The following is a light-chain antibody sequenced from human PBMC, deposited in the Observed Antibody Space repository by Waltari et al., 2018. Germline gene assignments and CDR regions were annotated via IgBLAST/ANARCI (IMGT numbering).Light chain of an antibody. Sequence: SYVLTQPPSVSVAPGQTARISCGGNNIGSKSVHWYQHRPGQAPVLVIHYDSGRPSGIPERLSGANSGNTATLTISRVEVADEADYYCQVWDSTSWVFGGGTKLTVL. V-gene: IGLV3-21*01. J-gene: IGLJ3*02. CDR1: NIGSKS. CDR3: QVWDSTSWV. CDR2: YDS.